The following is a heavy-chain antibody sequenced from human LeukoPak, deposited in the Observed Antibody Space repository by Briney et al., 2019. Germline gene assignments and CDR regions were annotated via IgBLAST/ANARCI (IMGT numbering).Heavy chain of an antibody. CDR3: ARRTDNYDLRWFDP. V-gene: IGHV4-4*02. CDR1: GDSIGSDNW. CDR2: IYRDEKT. Sequence: SVTLSLTCVVSGDSIGSDNWRNWVRQTPGKGLEWIGEIYRDEKTNYNPSLKTRVTITLDKSKNRFSLKLSSVTAADTAVYYCARRTDNYDLRWFDPWGQGTLVTVSS. D-gene: IGHD3-22*01. J-gene: IGHJ5*02.